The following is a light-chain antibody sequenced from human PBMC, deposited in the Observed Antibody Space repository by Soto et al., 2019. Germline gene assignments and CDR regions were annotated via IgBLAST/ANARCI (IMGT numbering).Light chain of an antibody. Sequence: QSVLTQPPSVSGAPGQRVTISCTGSSSNIGAGYDVHWYQQLPGTAPKLLIYGNGNRPSGVPDRFSGSKSGTSASLAITGLQAEDEADYYCQTWGTGIQVFGGGTKLTVL. CDR3: QTWGTGIQV. V-gene: IGLV1-40*01. CDR1: SSNIGAGYD. CDR2: GNG. J-gene: IGLJ3*02.